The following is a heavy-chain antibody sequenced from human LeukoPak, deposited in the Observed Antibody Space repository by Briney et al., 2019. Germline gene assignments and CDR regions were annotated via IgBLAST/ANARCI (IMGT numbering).Heavy chain of an antibody. CDR2: ISYDGSNK. V-gene: IGHV3-30*18. CDR1: GFTFSSYS. J-gene: IGHJ4*02. CDR3: AKARDYYEYYFDY. Sequence: PGGSLRLSCAASGFTFSSYSMNWVRQAPGKGLEWVAVISYDGSNKYYADSVKGRFTISRDNSKNTLYLQMNSLRAEDTAVYYCAKARDYYEYYFDYWGQGTLVTVSS. D-gene: IGHD2-21*02.